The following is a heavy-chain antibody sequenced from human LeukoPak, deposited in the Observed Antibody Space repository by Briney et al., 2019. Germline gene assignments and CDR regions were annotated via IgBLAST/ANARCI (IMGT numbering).Heavy chain of an antibody. D-gene: IGHD3-10*01. CDR3: VKDPSGHYYGSGSYYRVY. CDR1: GFTFSSYA. CDR2: ISYDGSNK. J-gene: IGHJ4*02. Sequence: GGSLRLSCAASGFTFSSYALHWVRQAPGKGLEWVAVISYDGSNKYYADSVKGRFTISRDNSKNTLYLQMNSLRAEDTAVYYCVKDPSGHYYGSGSYYRVYWGQGTLVTVSS. V-gene: IGHV3-30*04.